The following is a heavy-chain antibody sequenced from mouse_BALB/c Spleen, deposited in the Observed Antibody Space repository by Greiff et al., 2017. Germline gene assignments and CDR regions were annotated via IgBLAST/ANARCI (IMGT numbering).Heavy chain of an antibody. V-gene: IGHV1-9*01. CDR1: GYTFSSYW. J-gene: IGHJ1*01. CDR3: ARSYGSRGWYFDV. Sequence: QVQLQQSGAELMKPGASVKISCKATGYTFSSYWIEWVKQRPGHGLEWIGEILPGSGSTNYNEKFKGKASITADTSSNTAYLQLSSLTSEDTAVYYCARSYGSRGWYFDVWGAGTTVTVSS. CDR2: ILPGSGST. D-gene: IGHD1-1*01.